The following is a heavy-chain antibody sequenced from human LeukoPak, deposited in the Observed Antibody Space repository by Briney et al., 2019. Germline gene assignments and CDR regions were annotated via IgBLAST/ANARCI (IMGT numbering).Heavy chain of an antibody. Sequence: ETSETLSLTCTVSGGSISSYYWSWIRQPPGKRLEWIGYIYYSGSTNYNPSLKSRVTISVDTSKNQFSLKLSSVTAADTAVYYCARSPVRHIVVVIKHYWYFDLWGRGTLVTVSS. D-gene: IGHD3-22*01. V-gene: IGHV4-59*01. CDR3: ARSPVRHIVVVIKHYWYFDL. CDR2: IYYSGST. J-gene: IGHJ2*01. CDR1: GGSISSYY.